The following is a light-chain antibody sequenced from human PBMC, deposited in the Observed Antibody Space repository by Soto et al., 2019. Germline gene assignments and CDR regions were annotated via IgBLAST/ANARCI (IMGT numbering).Light chain of an antibody. J-gene: IGKJ1*01. V-gene: IGKV3-15*01. CDR2: GAS. CDR3: QQYYNWRPR. Sequence: EVVMTQSPATLSVSPGDTATLSCRASQSISSSLAWYHQKPGQAPRPLIYGASTRATGVPARFSGSGSGTDFTLTISRLQSEDFAVYYCQQYYNWRPRFGQGTKVEIK. CDR1: QSISSS.